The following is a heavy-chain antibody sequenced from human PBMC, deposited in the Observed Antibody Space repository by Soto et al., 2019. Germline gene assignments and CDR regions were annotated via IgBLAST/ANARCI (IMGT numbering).Heavy chain of an antibody. CDR3: ARDFGPVVTASSYYYGMDV. CDR1: GYTFTSYG. V-gene: IGHV1-18*01. J-gene: IGHJ6*02. Sequence: ASVKVSCKASGYTFTSYGISWVRQAPGQGLEWMGWISAYNGNTNYAQKLQGRVTMTTDTSTSTAYMELRSLRAEDTAVYYCARDFGPVVTASSYYYGMDVWGQGTTVTVS. CDR2: ISAYNGNT. D-gene: IGHD2-21*02.